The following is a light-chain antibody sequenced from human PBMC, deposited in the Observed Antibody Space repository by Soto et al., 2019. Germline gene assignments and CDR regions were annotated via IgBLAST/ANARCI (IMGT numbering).Light chain of an antibody. CDR3: SSYTSSSTRV. CDR2: DVS. CDR1: SSDVGGYNY. J-gene: IGLJ3*02. Sequence: QSVLTQPASVSGSPGQSITISCTGTSSDVGGYNYVSWYQQHPGKAPKIMIYDVSDRPSGVSNRFSGSKSGNTASLTISGLRAEDEADYYCSSYTSSSTRVFGGGTTLTVL. V-gene: IGLV2-14*01.